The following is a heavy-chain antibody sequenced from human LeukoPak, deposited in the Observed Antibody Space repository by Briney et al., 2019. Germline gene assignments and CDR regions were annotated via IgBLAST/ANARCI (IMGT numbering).Heavy chain of an antibody. V-gene: IGHV4-61*02. CDR3: ARDKTRWYFDL. J-gene: IGHJ2*01. CDR1: GGPISSGSCC. CDR2: IDTSGGT. Sequence: SETLSLTCTVSGGPISSGSCCWSWIRQAAGKGLEWIGRIDTSGGTNYNPSLKSRVTISIDTSKNQVSLKVSSVTAADTAVYYCARDKTRWYFDLWGRGTLVTVSS.